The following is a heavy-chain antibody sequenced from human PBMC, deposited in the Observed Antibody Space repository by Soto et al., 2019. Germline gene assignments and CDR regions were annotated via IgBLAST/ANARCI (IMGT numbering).Heavy chain of an antibody. CDR1: GFTFSSYG. J-gene: IGHJ6*02. D-gene: IGHD6-6*01. CDR3: AREIAAPYYYYGMDV. CDR2: IWYDGSNK. V-gene: IGHV3-33*01. Sequence: QVQLVESGGGVVQPGRSLRLSCAASGFTFSSYGMHWVRQAPGKGLEWVAVIWYDGSNKYYADSVKGRFTISRDNSKNTLYLQMNSLRAEYTAVYYCAREIAAPYYYYGMDVWGQGTTVTVSS.